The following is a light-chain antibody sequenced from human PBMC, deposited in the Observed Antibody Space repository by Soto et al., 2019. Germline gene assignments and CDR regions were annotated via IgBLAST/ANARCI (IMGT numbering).Light chain of an antibody. CDR3: QQYNSYRA. V-gene: IGKV1-5*01. Sequence: DIQMTQSPSTLSASVGDRVTITCRASQSISSWLAWYQQKPGKAPKLLIYEASRLESGVPSRFSGSGSGTEFTLTISSLQPDDAATYYCQQYNSYRAFGQGTKVDIK. J-gene: IGKJ1*01. CDR2: EAS. CDR1: QSISSW.